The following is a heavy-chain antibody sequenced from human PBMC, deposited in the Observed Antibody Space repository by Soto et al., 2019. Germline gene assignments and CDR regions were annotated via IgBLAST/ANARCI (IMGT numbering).Heavy chain of an antibody. CDR2: ISYDGSNK. V-gene: IGHV3-30-3*01. D-gene: IGHD6-25*01. CDR3: AREPAAQNFAY. Sequence: GGSLRLSCAASGFTFSSYAMHWVRQAPGKGLEWVAVISYDGSNKYYADSVKGRFTISRDNSKNTPYLQMNSLRAEDTAVYYCAREPAAQNFAYWGQGTLVTVSS. CDR1: GFTFSSYA. J-gene: IGHJ4*02.